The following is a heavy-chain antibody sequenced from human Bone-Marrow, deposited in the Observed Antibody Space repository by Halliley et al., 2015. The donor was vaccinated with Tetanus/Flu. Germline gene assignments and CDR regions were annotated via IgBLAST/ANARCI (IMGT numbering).Heavy chain of an antibody. CDR2: IYDGVSA. V-gene: IGHV4-59*01. Sequence: PGKGLEWIGYIYDGVSANYNPSPKSRVTISVDMSNNQFSLKLTSVTVADTAVYYCARGTSMDVWGQGTSVTVSS. CDR3: ARGTSMDV. J-gene: IGHJ6*02.